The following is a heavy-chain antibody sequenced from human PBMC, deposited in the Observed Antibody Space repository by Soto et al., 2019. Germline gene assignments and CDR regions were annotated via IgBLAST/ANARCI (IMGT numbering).Heavy chain of an antibody. V-gene: IGHV3-23*01. CDR1: GFTFSSYG. CDR2: ISVGGDST. J-gene: IGHJ4*02. Sequence: GGSLRLSCAASGFTFSSYGISWVRQAPGKGLEWVSAISVGGDSTDYADSVKGRFTISRDNSKNTLYLQMNSLRVEDAAVYYCVKDSTYTVYYFDYWGQGTLVTVSS. D-gene: IGHD3-16*01. CDR3: VKDSTYTVYYFDY.